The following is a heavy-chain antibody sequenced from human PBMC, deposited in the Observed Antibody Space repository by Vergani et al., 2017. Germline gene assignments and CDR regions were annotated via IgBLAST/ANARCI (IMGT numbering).Heavy chain of an antibody. J-gene: IGHJ4*02. CDR1: GYTFTGYY. Sequence: QLQLVQSGAEVQKPGASVKVSCKDSGYTFTGYYMHWVRQAPGQGLEWMGWINPNSGGTNYAQKVQGRVTMTRDTSISTAYMELSRLRSDDTAVYYCARDPGIAAADGGYWGQGTLVTVSS. CDR2: INPNSGGT. V-gene: IGHV1-2*02. D-gene: IGHD6-13*01. CDR3: ARDPGIAAADGGY.